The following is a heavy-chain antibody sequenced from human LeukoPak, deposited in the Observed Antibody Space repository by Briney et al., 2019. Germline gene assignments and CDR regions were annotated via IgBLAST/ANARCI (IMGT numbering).Heavy chain of an antibody. J-gene: IGHJ6*03. CDR3: ARVGRPNFFSYYYYMDV. CDR2: INPIGGST. D-gene: IGHD3-3*01. CDR1: GYTFTIYY. V-gene: IGHV1-46*01. Sequence: ASVKLSCKASGYTFTIYYMHWWRQARRHALEWMGIINPIGGSTSHAQKFQARVTMTKDTSPSTVYMELSSLRPEDTAVYYCARVGRPNFFSYYYYMDVWGKGTTVTVSS.